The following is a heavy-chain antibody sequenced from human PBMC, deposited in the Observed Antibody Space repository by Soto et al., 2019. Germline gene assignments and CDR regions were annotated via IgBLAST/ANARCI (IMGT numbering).Heavy chain of an antibody. J-gene: IGHJ4*02. Sequence: QVQLVESGGGVVQPGRSLRLSCAASGFTFSSYAMHWVRQAPGKGLEWVAVISYDGSNKYHADSVKGRFTISRDNSKNTLYLQMNSLRAEDTAVYYCARDRPLYSSGWYGSFGYWGQGTLVTVSS. CDR1: GFTFSSYA. V-gene: IGHV3-30-3*01. CDR2: ISYDGSNK. CDR3: ARDRPLYSSGWYGSFGY. D-gene: IGHD6-19*01.